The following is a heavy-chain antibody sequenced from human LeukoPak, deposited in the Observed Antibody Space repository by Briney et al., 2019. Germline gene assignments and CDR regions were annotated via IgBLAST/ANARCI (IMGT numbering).Heavy chain of an antibody. D-gene: IGHD3-16*01. CDR3: ARDLSSKGDNWFDP. V-gene: IGHV3-21*01. CDR2: ISSSSSYI. CDR1: GFTFSSYS. Sequence: PGGSLRLSCAATGFTFSSYSMNWVRQAPGKGLEWVSSISSSSSYIYYADSVKGRFTISRDNSKNTLYLQMNSLRAEDTAVYYCARDLSSKGDNWFDPWGQGTLVTVSS. J-gene: IGHJ5*02.